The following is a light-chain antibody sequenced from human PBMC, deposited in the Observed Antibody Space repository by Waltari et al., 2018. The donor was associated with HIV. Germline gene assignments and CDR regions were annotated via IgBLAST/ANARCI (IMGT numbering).Light chain of an antibody. V-gene: IGKV1-5*03. J-gene: IGKJ4*01. CDR1: QSVKTW. Sequence: DIQMTQSPSTLSASVGDRVTITCRASQSVKTWLAWYQQKPWRAPDLLIYRASTLKSGVPSRFSGSGSGTEFTLTISSLQPDDFATYYCQEYDSYSKVTFGGGTEVEIK. CDR2: RAS. CDR3: QEYDSYSKVT.